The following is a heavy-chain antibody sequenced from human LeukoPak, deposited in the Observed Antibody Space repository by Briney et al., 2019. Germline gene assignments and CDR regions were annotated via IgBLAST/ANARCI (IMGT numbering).Heavy chain of an antibody. V-gene: IGHV3-21*01. D-gene: IGHD5-12*01. CDR2: ISSSSSYI. CDR3: ARDSGYSGYGFDY. CDR1: GLTFSSYS. J-gene: IGHJ4*02. Sequence: GGSLRLSCAASGLTFSSYSMNWVRQAPGKGLEWVSSISSSSSYIYYADSVKGRFTISRDNAKNSLYLQMNSLRAEDTAVYYCARDSGYSGYGFDYWGQGTLVTVSS.